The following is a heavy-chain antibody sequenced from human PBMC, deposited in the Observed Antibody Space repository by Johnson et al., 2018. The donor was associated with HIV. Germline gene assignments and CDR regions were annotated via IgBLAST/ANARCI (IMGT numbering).Heavy chain of an antibody. D-gene: IGHD6-13*01. CDR1: GFTFASYA. CDR3: VKDSGYSSIYYKIGSFDI. CDR2: ITGSGGST. Sequence: EVLLLESGGGLVQPGGSLRLSCAASGFTFASYAMSWVRQAPGKGLEWISLITGSGGSTYNADTVKGRFTISRDNSKNTLYLQMNSLRAEDTALYYFVKDSGYSSIYYKIGSFDIWGQGAMVTVSS. J-gene: IGHJ3*02. V-gene: IGHV3-23*01.